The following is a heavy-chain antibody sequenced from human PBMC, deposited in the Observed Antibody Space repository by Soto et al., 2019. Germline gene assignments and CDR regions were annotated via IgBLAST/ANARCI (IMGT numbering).Heavy chain of an antibody. J-gene: IGHJ4*02. CDR2: VSTNDDRT. Sequence: QVQMVQSGPEVKMPGASVKVSCKTSGYTFTAYGLAWLRQAPGQRPEWMGWVSTNDDRTNYARKFQGRVPMTTYRSATTAPMELRRLGTADTAVYYCARELNTESSAYYSFAFWGQGTLVTVSS. CDR1: GYTFTAYG. CDR3: ARELNTESSAYYSFAF. V-gene: IGHV1-18*01. D-gene: IGHD3-22*01.